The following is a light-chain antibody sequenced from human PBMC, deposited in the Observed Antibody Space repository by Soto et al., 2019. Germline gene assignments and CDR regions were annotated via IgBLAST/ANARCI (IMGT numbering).Light chain of an antibody. V-gene: IGKV3-20*01. CDR2: AAS. Sequence: EIVLTQSPGTLSLSPGERAALSCRASQSVISKFLAWYQQKPGQAPRLLIYAASNRATGIPDRFSGSGSGTDFTLTISRLEPEDFAVYYCQQSGSSPPTFGQGTKVDIK. CDR1: QSVISKF. J-gene: IGKJ1*01. CDR3: QQSGSSPPT.